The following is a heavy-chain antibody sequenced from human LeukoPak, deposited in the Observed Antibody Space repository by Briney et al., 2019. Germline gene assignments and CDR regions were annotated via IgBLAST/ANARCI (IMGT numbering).Heavy chain of an antibody. CDR1: GYTFSSYW. D-gene: IGHD2-8*02. CDR2: IYPGDSDT. J-gene: IGHJ4*02. V-gene: IGHV5-51*01. Sequence: GESLKISCKVSGYTFSSYWIGWVRQMPGEGLEWMGIIYPGDSDTRYSPSFQGQVTISADTTISTAYLQWTSLKAPDTAMYYCARSTGGTGPADYWGQGTLVTVSS. CDR3: ARSTGGTGPADY.